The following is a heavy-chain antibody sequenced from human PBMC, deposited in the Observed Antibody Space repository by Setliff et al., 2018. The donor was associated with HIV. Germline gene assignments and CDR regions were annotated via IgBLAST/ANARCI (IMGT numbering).Heavy chain of an antibody. V-gene: IGHV4-34*01. CDR2: INHSGST. J-gene: IGHJ6*03. CDR1: GGSFTDIGVSFTDFY. CDR3: ARDRSTWNYGKNYIDV. D-gene: IGHD1-7*01. Sequence: SETLSLTCAVFGGSFTDIGVSFTDFYWIWIRQPPGKGLEWIGEINHSGSTNYNPFLKIGVTISVDTSKNQFSLKLSTVTAADTAVYYCARDRSTWNYGKNYIDVWGKGTTVTVSS.